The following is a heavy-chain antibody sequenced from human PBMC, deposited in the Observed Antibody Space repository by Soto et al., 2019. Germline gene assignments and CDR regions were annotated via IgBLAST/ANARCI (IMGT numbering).Heavy chain of an antibody. J-gene: IGHJ4*02. CDR2: INHSGST. CDR3: ARYRTSYYYDSSGGLDY. CDR1: GGSFSGYY. Sequence: SETLSLTCAVYGGSFSGYYWSWIRQPPGKGLEWIGEINHSGSTNYNPSLKSRVTISVDTSKNQFSLKLSSVTAADTAVYYCARYRTSYYYDSSGGLDYWGQGTLVTVSS. V-gene: IGHV4-34*01. D-gene: IGHD3-22*01.